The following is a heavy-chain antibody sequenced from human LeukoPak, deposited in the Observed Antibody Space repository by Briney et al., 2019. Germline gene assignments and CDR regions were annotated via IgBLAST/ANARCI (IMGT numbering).Heavy chain of an antibody. CDR2: ISWNSGSI. Sequence: PGGSLRLSCAASGFSFSSYAMHWVRQAPGKGLEWVSGISWNSGSIGYADSVKGRFTISRDNAKNSLYLQMNSLRAEDTALYYCAKSVIRVDTAMVTAPYFDYWGQGTLVTVSS. CDR1: GFSFSSYA. CDR3: AKSVIRVDTAMVTAPYFDY. J-gene: IGHJ4*02. V-gene: IGHV3-9*01. D-gene: IGHD5-18*01.